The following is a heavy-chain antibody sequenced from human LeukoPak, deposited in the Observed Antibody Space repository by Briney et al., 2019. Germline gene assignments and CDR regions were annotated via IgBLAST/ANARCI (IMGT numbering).Heavy chain of an antibody. CDR2: IYTSGST. V-gene: IGHV4-4*07. CDR3: ARDRVAAAGNLYYFDY. Sequence: SETLSLTCTVSGGSISSYYWSWIRQPAGKGLEWIGRIYTSGSTNYNPSLKSRVTMSVDTSKNQFSLTLSSVTAADTAVYYCARDRVAAAGNLYYFDYWGQGTLVTVSS. J-gene: IGHJ4*02. CDR1: GGSISSYY. D-gene: IGHD6-13*01.